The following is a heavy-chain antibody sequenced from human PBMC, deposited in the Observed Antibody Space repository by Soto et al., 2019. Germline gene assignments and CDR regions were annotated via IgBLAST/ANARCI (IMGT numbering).Heavy chain of an antibody. CDR1: GGSISSSSYY. Sequence: SETLSLTCTVSGGSISSSSYYWGWIRQPPGKGLEWIGSIYYSGSTYYNPSLKSRVTISVDTSKNQFSLKLSSVTAADTAVYYCAREYSGYDNRGGDAFDIWGQGPMVTVAS. J-gene: IGHJ3*02. CDR3: AREYSGYDNRGGDAFDI. CDR2: IYYSGST. V-gene: IGHV4-39*01. D-gene: IGHD5-12*01.